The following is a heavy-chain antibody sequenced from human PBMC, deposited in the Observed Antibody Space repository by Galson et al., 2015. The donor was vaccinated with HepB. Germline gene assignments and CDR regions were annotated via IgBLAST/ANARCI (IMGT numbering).Heavy chain of an antibody. V-gene: IGHV1-18*01. CDR2: ISPYNRDT. J-gene: IGHJ5*02. CDR3: ARVALAGVVGGSQNNWFAP. Sequence: SVKVSCKASGYTFSCYSITWVRQAPGQGLEWMGWISPYNRDTKYARKLQGRVTITTDIFTSTAYMELRSLRSDDTAFDYCARVALAGVVGGSQNNWFAPWNQRTVVTVA. CDR1: GYTFSCYS. D-gene: IGHD2-15*01.